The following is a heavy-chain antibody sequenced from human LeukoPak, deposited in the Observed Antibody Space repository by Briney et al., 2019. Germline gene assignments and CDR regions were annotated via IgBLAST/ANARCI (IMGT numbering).Heavy chain of an antibody. Sequence: GGSLRLSCAASGFTFTTYAMNWVRQAPGKGLEWVSLISSSGDNTHYADSVKGRFTISRDNSKNTVSLQMNSLRAEDTAVFYCAKDREYSGSYRPGPTRYYYGMDVWGQGTTVTVS. CDR1: GFTFTTYA. CDR2: ISSSGDNT. J-gene: IGHJ6*02. D-gene: IGHD1-26*01. CDR3: AKDREYSGSYRPGPTRYYYGMDV. V-gene: IGHV3-23*01.